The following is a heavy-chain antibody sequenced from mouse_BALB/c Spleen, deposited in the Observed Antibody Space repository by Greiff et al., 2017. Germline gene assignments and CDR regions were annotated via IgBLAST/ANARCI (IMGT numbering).Heavy chain of an antibody. CDR2: IYPGDGDT. Sequence: QVQLQQSGAELVRPGSSVKISCKASGYAFSSYWMNWVKQRHGQGLEWIGQIYPGDGDTNYNGKFKGKATLTADKSSSTAYMQLSSLTSEDSAVYFWAKGAGGSGDYWGQGTSVTVSS. D-gene: IGHD1-3*01. J-gene: IGHJ4*01. CDR3: AKGAGGSGDY. V-gene: IGHV1-80*01. CDR1: GYAFSSYW.